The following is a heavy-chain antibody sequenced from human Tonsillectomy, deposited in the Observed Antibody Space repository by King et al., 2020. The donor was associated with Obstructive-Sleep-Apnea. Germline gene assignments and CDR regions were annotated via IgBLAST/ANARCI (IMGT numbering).Heavy chain of an antibody. Sequence: QLVQSGAEVKKPGASVKVSCKASGYTFTSYDVNWVRQATGQGPEWMGWMNPNSGNTGYAQKFQGRVTMTRNTSISTAYMELISLISEDTAVYYCARGRYCSGGSCNLDIWGHGTMVTVSS. CDR1: GYTFTSYD. D-gene: IGHD2-15*01. V-gene: IGHV1-8*01. CDR3: ARGRYCSGGSCNLDI. CDR2: MNPNSGNT. J-gene: IGHJ3*02.